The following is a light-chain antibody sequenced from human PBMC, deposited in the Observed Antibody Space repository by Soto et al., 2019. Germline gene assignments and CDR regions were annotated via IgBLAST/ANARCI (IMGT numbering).Light chain of an antibody. CDR3: QQAWSFPIT. CDR1: QGISSC. CDR2: AAS. Sequence: DIQMTQSPSSVSASVGDRVTITCRASQGISSCFAWYQQKPGNAPKLLIYAASTLQSGVPSRFSGSASGTDFTLTLSNLQPEDFATYYFQQAWSFPITFGQGTRLEIK. J-gene: IGKJ5*01. V-gene: IGKV1-12*01.